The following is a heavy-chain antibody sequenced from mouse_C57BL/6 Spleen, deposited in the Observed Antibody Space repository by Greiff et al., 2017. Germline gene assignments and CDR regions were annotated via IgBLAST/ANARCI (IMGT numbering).Heavy chain of an antibody. J-gene: IGHJ4*01. V-gene: IGHV1-39*01. Sequence: EVQLQQSGPELVKPGASVKISCKASGYSFTDYNMNWVKQSNGKSLEWIGVINPNYGTTSYNQKFKGKATLTVDQSSSTAYMQLNSLTSEDSAVYYCVCFYYYGSSDYYAMDYWGQGTSVTVSS. CDR3: VCFYYYGSSDYYAMDY. D-gene: IGHD1-1*01. CDR1: GYSFTDYN. CDR2: INPNYGTT.